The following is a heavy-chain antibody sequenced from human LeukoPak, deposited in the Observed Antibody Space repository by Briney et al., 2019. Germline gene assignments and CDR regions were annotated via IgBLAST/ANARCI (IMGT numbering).Heavy chain of an antibody. CDR1: GFTFCNYA. D-gene: IGHD6-19*01. CDR3: AKGSSDWYPHFDF. V-gene: IGHV3-23*01. CDR2: ISHSGGST. Sequence: GGSLRLSCAASGFTFCNYAMSWVREAPGKGMEWVSTISHSGGSTFYTDSVKGRFAISRDSPRNALSLQMNSLRAEDTAVYYCAKGSSDWYPHFDFWGQGTLVTVSS. J-gene: IGHJ4*02.